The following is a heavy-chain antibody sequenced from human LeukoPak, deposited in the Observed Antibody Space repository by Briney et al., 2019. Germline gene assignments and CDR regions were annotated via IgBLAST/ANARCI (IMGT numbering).Heavy chain of an antibody. V-gene: IGHV6-1*01. CDR3: ARGDYEWFGEYSVHHYYGMDV. Sequence: SQTLSLTCAISGDSVSSNSAAWNWIRQSPSRGLEWLGRTYYRSKWYNDYAVSVKSRITINPDTSKNQFSLQLNSVTPEDTAVYYCARGDYEWFGEYSVHHYYGMDVWGQGTTVTASS. CDR1: GDSVSSNSAA. CDR2: TYYRSKWYN. J-gene: IGHJ6*02. D-gene: IGHD3-10*01.